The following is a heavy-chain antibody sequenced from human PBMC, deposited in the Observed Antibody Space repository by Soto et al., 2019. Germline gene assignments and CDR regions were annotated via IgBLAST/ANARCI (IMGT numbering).Heavy chain of an antibody. D-gene: IGHD3-16*02. V-gene: IGHV3-7*03. CDR2: IKQDGSEK. Sequence: PGGSLRLSCAASGFTFSSYWMSWVRQAPGKGLEWVANIKQDGSEKYYVDSVKGRFTISRDNAKNSLYLQMNSLRAEDTAVYYCARVFHIMITFGGVIAGGMDVWGQGTTVTV. CDR1: GFTFSSYW. CDR3: ARVFHIMITFGGVIAGGMDV. J-gene: IGHJ6*02.